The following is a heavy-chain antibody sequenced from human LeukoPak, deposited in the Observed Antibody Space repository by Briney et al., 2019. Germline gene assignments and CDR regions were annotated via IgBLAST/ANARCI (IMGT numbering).Heavy chain of an antibody. CDR2: IIPILGIA. V-gene: IGHV1-69*04. CDR3: AKPLSDYPDPGDAFDI. D-gene: IGHD3-16*01. Sequence: GASVKVSCKASGGTFSSYAISWVRQAPGQGLEWMGRIIPILGIANYAQKFQGRVTITADKSTSTAYMELSSLRSEDTAVYYCAKPLSDYPDPGDAFDIWGQGTMVTVSS. J-gene: IGHJ3*02. CDR1: GGTFSSYA.